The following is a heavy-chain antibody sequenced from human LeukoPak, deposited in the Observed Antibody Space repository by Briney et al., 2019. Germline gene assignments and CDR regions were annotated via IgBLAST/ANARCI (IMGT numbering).Heavy chain of an antibody. D-gene: IGHD3-16*01. V-gene: IGHV3-23*01. Sequence: PGGSLRLSCAASGFTFSSYAMSWVRQAPGKGLEWVSAISGSGGSTYYADSVKGRFTISRDNSKKTLYLQMNSLRADDTAVYYCAKVSWGDDHGRGDGFDIWGQGTMVTVSS. CDR3: AKVSWGDDHGRGDGFDI. CDR1: GFTFSSYA. CDR2: ISGSGGST. J-gene: IGHJ3*02.